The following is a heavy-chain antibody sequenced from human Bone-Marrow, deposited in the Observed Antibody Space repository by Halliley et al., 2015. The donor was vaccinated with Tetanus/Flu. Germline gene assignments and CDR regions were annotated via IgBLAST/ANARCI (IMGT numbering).Heavy chain of an antibody. CDR2: IYYTGST. Sequence: TLSLTCTVSGGSISTYYWNWIRQPPGKGLEWIGYIYYTGSTNYNPSLQSRLTISVDTSKNQFSLKLSSVTAADTAVYYCVRDRVGAGTLYAFDIWGHGTMVTVSS. CDR1: GGSISTYY. D-gene: IGHD2-15*01. V-gene: IGHV4-59*01. CDR3: VRDRVGAGTLYAFDI. J-gene: IGHJ3*02.